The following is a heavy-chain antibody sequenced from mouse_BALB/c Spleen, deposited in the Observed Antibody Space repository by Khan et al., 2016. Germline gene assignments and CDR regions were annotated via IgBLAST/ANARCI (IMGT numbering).Heavy chain of an antibody. D-gene: IGHD4-1*01. J-gene: IGHJ4*01. CDR2: IDPANGNT. V-gene: IGHV14-3*02. Sequence: VQLQQSGAELVKPGASVKLSCTASGFNIKDTYMHWVKQRPEQGLEWIGRIDPANGNTKYDPKFQGKATITADTSSNTAYLQLSSLTSEDSAVYYCARGWDGVYYYAMDYWGQGTSVTVSS. CDR3: ARGWDGVYYYAMDY. CDR1: GFNIKDTY.